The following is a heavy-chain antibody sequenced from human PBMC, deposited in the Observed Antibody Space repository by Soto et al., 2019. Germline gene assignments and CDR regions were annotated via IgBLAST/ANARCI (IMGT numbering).Heavy chain of an antibody. CDR3: ARDRSSDSSLGLYY. CDR1: GGSISSGGYY. Sequence: QVQLQESGPGLVKPSQTLSLTCTVSGGSISSGGYYWSWIRQHPGKGMEWIGYIYYSGSTYYNPSLKSRVTISADTSKIQFSLKLSSVTAADTAVYYCARDRSSDSSLGLYYWGQGTLVTVSS. V-gene: IGHV4-31*03. CDR2: IYYSGST. J-gene: IGHJ4*02. D-gene: IGHD3-22*01.